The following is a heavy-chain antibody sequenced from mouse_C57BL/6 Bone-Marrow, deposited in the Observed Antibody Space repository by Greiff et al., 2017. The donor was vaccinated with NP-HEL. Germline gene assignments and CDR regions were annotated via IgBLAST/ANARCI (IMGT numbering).Heavy chain of an antibody. CDR3: ARRNFTTVVARYFDV. V-gene: IGHV5-6*01. CDR2: ISSGGSYT. Sequence: EVQGVESGGDLVKPGGSLKLSCAASGFTFSSYGMSWVRQTPDKRLEWVATISSGGSYTYYPDSVKGRFTISRDNAKNTLYLQMSSLKSEDTAMYYCARRNFTTVVARYFDVWGTGTTVTVSS. D-gene: IGHD1-1*01. J-gene: IGHJ1*03. CDR1: GFTFSSYG.